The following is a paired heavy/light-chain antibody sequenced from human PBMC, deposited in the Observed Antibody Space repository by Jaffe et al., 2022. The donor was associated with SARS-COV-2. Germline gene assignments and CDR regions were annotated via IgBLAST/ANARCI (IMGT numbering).Heavy chain of an antibody. V-gene: IGHV3-30*03. J-gene: IGHJ4*02. CDR3: ARDASGQYCADY. CDR2: ISYHGSYK. D-gene: IGHD2-21*01. Sequence: QVQLVESGGGVVQPGRSLRLSCAASGFTFSNHAMHWVRQAPGKGLEWVAYISYHGSYKIYAGSVKGRFTISRDDFESTVFLQMDSLRLDDTALYFCARDASGQYCADYWGPGTLVTVSS. CDR1: GFTFSNHA.
Light chain of an antibody. J-gene: IGLJ3*02. CDR2: DVS. CDR3: SSFTTINNWV. V-gene: IGLV2-14*03. Sequence: QSPLTQPAAVSGSPGQSITISCTGTTNDVGRYNYVSWYQQYPGKAPRLMIYDVSNRPSGVSNRFSGSKSGNTASLTISGLQTEDEADYYCSSFTTINNWVFGGGTKLTVL. CDR1: TNDVGRYNY.